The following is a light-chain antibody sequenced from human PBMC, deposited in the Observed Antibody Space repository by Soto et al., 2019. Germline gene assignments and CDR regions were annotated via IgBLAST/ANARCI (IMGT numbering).Light chain of an antibody. V-gene: IGLV4-69*01. Sequence: QPVLTQAPSASASLGASVKLTCSLSSGHSSYSIAWHQQQPGKGPRFLMNLNSDGGQMKGDGIPDRFSGSSSGAERYLTISSLQSEDEADYYCQTWDIGIQIFGGGTKVTVL. J-gene: IGLJ2*01. CDR2: LNSDGGQ. CDR3: QTWDIGIQI. CDR1: SGHSSYS.